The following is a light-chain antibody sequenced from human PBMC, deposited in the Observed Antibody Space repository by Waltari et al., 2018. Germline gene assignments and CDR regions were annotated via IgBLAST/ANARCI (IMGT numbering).Light chain of an antibody. CDR3: QQYNSYSLLT. CDR1: KSISNW. V-gene: IGKV1-5*03. CDR2: KAS. Sequence: DIQMTQSPSPLSASVGDRVTITCRASKSISNWLGWYQQKPGKATKLLIYKASTLESGVPSRVSGSGSGTEFTLTISSLQPDDFATYYCQQYNSYSLLTFGGGTKVEIK. J-gene: IGKJ4*01.